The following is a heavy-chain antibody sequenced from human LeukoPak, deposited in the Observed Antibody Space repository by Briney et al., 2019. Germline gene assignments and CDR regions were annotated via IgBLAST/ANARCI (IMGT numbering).Heavy chain of an antibody. Sequence: PGGSLRLSCAASGFTISTYAMTWVRQAPGKGLEWVSSITSSGATTYYADSVKGRLTISRDISKNTLYLHMNSLTAEDSAVYYCAKEFIAGDGHVDCDSWGQGTLVTVSS. D-gene: IGHD5-24*01. CDR3: AKEFIAGDGHVDCDS. J-gene: IGHJ4*02. CDR2: ITSSGATT. V-gene: IGHV3-23*01. CDR1: GFTISTYA.